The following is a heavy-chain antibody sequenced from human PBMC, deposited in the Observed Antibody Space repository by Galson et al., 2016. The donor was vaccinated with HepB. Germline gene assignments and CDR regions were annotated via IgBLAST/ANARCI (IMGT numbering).Heavy chain of an antibody. CDR2: IYHTGST. D-gene: IGHD4-11*01. Sequence: TLSLTCAVSGGSISNDGYSWSWIRQPPGKGLEWIGYIYHTGSTYYNPSLRSRVTISLDRSKNHFSLKLTSVTAADTAVYYCASSHSSNPLQPHNYFDPWGQGTLVTVSS. CDR3: ASSHSSNPLQPHNYFDP. CDR1: GGSISNDGYS. V-gene: IGHV4-30-2*01. J-gene: IGHJ5*02.